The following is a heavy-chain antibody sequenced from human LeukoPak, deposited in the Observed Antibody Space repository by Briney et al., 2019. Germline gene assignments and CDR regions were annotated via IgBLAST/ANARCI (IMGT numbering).Heavy chain of an antibody. J-gene: IGHJ3*01. Sequence: SETLSLTCTVSGGSISSYYWSWIRQPPGKGLEWIGCIYYSGRTNYSPSLKSRVTISVDTSNNQLSLKLSFVTAADTAVYYCARGYSYGYDALDVWGQGTMVTVSS. V-gene: IGHV4-59*01. CDR2: IYYSGRT. CDR3: ARGYSYGYDALDV. CDR1: GGSISSYY. D-gene: IGHD5-18*01.